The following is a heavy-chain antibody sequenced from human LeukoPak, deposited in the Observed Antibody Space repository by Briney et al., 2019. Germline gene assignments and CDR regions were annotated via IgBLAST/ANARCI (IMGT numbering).Heavy chain of an antibody. Sequence: GASVKVSCKASGGTFNSYTINWVRQAPGQGLEWMGGIIPIFATTNYAQKFQGRVTITADESTSTAYMELSSLSSEDTAVYYCASGTVASMDIWSQGTMVTVSS. CDR1: GGTFNSYT. V-gene: IGHV1-69*13. J-gene: IGHJ3*02. D-gene: IGHD5-12*01. CDR3: ASGTVASMDI. CDR2: IIPIFATT.